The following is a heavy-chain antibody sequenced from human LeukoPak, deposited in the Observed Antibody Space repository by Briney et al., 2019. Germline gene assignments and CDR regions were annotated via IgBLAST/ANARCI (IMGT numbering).Heavy chain of an antibody. CDR1: GYTFTGYY. CDR2: INPNSGGT. CDR3: ARMMPGAPYNWFDP. Sequence: ASVTVSCKASGYTFTGYYMHWVRQAPGQGLEWMGWINPNSGGTNYAQKFQGRVTMTRDTSISTAYMELSRLRSDDTAVYYCARMMPGAPYNWFDPWGQGTLVTVSS. D-gene: IGHD2-2*01. J-gene: IGHJ5*02. V-gene: IGHV1-2*02.